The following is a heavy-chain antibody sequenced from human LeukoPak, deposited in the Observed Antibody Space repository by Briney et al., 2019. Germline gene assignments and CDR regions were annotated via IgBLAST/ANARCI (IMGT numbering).Heavy chain of an antibody. Sequence: SETLSLTCTVSGGSISSSSYYWGWIRQPPGKGLEWIGSIYYSGSTNYNPSLKSRVTISVDTSKNQFSLKLSSVTAAGTAVYYCARSCGIAVAGYEFSWFDPWGQGTLVTISS. CDR3: ARSCGIAVAGYEFSWFDP. CDR2: IYYSGST. V-gene: IGHV4-39*07. CDR1: GGSISSSSYY. D-gene: IGHD6-19*01. J-gene: IGHJ5*02.